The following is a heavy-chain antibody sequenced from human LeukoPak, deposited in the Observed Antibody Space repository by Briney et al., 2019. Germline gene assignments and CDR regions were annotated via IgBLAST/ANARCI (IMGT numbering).Heavy chain of an antibody. CDR2: ILYSGRS. CDR3: ARHFPGGSRMDS. J-gene: IGHJ4*02. CDR1: GGSISGYY. V-gene: IGHV4-59*08. Sequence: SETLSLTCTVSGGSISGYYWSWLRQPPGKGPEWIGDILYSGRSTYTPSLKSRATISVDTSKNQFSLKLISVTAADTAVYYCARHFPGGSRMDSWGQGTLITVSS. D-gene: IGHD3-16*01.